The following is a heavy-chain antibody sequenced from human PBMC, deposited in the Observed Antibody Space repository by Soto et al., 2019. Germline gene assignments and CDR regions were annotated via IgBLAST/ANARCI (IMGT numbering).Heavy chain of an antibody. Sequence: SQTLSLTCAISGDSVSTKSAAWNWIRQSPSRGLEWLGRTYYRSKWYYDYADSVKSRITINSDTSKNQFPLQLNSVTPEDTAVYYCARDPGYSLDYWGQGTLVTVSS. V-gene: IGHV6-1*01. CDR3: ARDPGYSLDY. D-gene: IGHD5-18*01. CDR2: TYYRSKWYY. J-gene: IGHJ4*02. CDR1: GDSVSTKSAA.